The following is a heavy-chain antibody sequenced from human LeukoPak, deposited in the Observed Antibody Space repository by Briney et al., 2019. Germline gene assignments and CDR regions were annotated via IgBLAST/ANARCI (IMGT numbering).Heavy chain of an antibody. D-gene: IGHD2-2*01. J-gene: IGHJ4*02. V-gene: IGHV3-23*01. CDR3: AKEGLIVVVPAAMGDY. CDR2: ISGSGSST. CDR1: GFTFSSYA. Sequence: GGSLRLSCAASGFTFSSYAMSWVRQAPGKGLEWVSAISGSGSSTYYADSVKGRFTISRDNSKNTLYLQMNSLRAEDTAVYYCAKEGLIVVVPAAMGDYWGQGTLVTVSS.